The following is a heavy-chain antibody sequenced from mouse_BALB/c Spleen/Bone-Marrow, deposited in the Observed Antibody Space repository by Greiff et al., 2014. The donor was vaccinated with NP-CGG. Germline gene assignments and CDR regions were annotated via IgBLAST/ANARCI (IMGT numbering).Heavy chain of an antibody. Sequence: LVESGAELVKPGASVKLSCTASGFNIKDTYMHWVKQRPEQGLEWIGRIDPASGNTKYDPKFQGKATITADTSSNTAYLQLSSLTSEDTAVYYCASYYYGSSYGFAYWGQGTLVTVSA. D-gene: IGHD1-1*01. CDR3: ASYYYGSSYGFAY. V-gene: IGHV14-3*02. CDR1: GFNIKDTY. CDR2: IDPASGNT. J-gene: IGHJ3*01.